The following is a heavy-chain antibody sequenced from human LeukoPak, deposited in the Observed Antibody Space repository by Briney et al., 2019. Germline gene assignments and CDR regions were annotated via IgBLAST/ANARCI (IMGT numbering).Heavy chain of an antibody. CDR2: IIPILGIT. D-gene: IGHD3-22*01. CDR1: GGTFSSYA. V-gene: IGHV1-69*04. CDR3: ARGHYFESTGYPYFDY. J-gene: IGHJ4*02. Sequence: SVKVSCKASGGTFSSYAINWVRQAPGQGLEWMGRIIPILGITNYAQRFQGRVTITADKSTSTAYMELSSLRSEDTAVYYCARGHYFESTGYPYFDYWGQGNLVTVSS.